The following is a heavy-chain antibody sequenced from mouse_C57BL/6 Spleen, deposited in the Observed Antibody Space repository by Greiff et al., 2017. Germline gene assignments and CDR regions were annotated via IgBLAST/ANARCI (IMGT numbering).Heavy chain of an antibody. CDR1: GFNIKDDY. D-gene: IGHD1-1*02. V-gene: IGHV14-4*01. CDR2: IDPENGDT. Sequence: VQLQQSGAELVRPGASVKLSCTASGFNIKDDYMHWVKQRPEQGLEWIGWIDPENGDTEYASKFQGKATITADTSSNTAYLQLSSLTSEDTAVYHCTTKDYGRYFDVWGTGTTVTVSS. CDR3: TTKDYGRYFDV. J-gene: IGHJ1*03.